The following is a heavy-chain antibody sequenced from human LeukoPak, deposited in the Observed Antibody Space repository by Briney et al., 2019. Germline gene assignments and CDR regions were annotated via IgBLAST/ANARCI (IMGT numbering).Heavy chain of an antibody. CDR1: GFAFSGSA. D-gene: IGHD6-19*01. Sequence: PGGSLRLSCAASGFAFSGSAMHWVRQASGKGLEWVGRIRSKANSYAAAYAASVKGRFTVSRDDSKNTAYLQMNSLKTEDTAVYYCATWPGGWYGEDSWGQGTLVTVSS. V-gene: IGHV3-73*01. J-gene: IGHJ4*02. CDR2: IRSKANSYAA. CDR3: ATWPGGWYGEDS.